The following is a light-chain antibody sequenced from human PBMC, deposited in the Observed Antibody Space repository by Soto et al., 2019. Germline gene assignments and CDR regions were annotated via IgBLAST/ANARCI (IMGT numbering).Light chain of an antibody. Sequence: DVLMTQSPSTLSASVGDTVTITCRASHSISNWLAWYRQKPGKAPELLIYEASTLESGVPSRFSGRGSKTEFSLTISSLQPDDFAAYSYQQYNDNFGVGTMVVIK. J-gene: IGKJ4*01. V-gene: IGKV1-5*03. CDR3: QQYNDN. CDR2: EAS. CDR1: HSISNW.